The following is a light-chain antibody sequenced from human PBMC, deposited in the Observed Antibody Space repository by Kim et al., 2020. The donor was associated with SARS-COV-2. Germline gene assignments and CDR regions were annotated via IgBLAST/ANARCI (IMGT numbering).Light chain of an antibody. J-gene: IGKJ5*01. V-gene: IGKV1-33*01. CDR2: DAS. CDR3: QHYDNVPIT. Sequence: ASVGDRVTMTWQASPDISNYLNWYQQKPGKAPNRLIYDASNLQPGVPSRFSGSGSGTDFTFTINSLQPEDIATYYCQHYDNVPITFGQGTRLEIK. CDR1: PDISNY.